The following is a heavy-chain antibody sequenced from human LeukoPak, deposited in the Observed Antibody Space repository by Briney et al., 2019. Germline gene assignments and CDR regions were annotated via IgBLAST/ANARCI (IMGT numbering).Heavy chain of an antibody. V-gene: IGHV3-23*01. Sequence: SGGSLRLSCTASGLIFRTYAMSWVRQTPGKGLEWVSAINNDGDNTYYADSVKGRFSVSRDNSKNTLHLQMNSLRAEDTAKYYCAQQLGYCSGGSCYFTSWGQGTLVTVSS. CDR2: INNDGDNT. J-gene: IGHJ5*02. D-gene: IGHD2-15*01. CDR1: GLIFRTYA. CDR3: AQQLGYCSGGSCYFTS.